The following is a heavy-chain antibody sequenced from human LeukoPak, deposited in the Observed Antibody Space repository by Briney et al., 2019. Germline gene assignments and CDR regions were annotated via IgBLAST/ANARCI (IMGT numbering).Heavy chain of an antibody. CDR2: IYYSGST. J-gene: IGHJ4*02. Sequence: SETLSLTCTVSGGSISSSSYYWGWIRQPPGKGLEWIGSIYYSGSTYYNPSLKSRVTISVDTSKNQFSLKLSSVTAADTAVYYCARREEEMASPGFDYWGQGTLVTVSS. D-gene: IGHD5-24*01. CDR1: GGSISSSSYY. CDR3: ARREEEMASPGFDY. V-gene: IGHV4-39*01.